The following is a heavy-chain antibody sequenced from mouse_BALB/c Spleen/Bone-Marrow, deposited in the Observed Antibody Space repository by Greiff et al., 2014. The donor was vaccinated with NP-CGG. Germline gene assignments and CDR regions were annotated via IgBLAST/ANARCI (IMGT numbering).Heavy chain of an antibody. CDR2: INPYNGGT. CDR1: GYSFTGYY. Sequence: VQLQQSGPELVKPGPSVKISCKASGYSFTGYYMHWVKQSHGKSLEWIGEINPYNGGTSYNQKFKGKATLTVDTSSSKAFMELHGLTSEDSLVYYCARQLYGNYAYWRQGIL. J-gene: IGHJ3*01. D-gene: IGHD2-10*02. CDR3: ARQLYGNYAY. V-gene: IGHV1S30*01.